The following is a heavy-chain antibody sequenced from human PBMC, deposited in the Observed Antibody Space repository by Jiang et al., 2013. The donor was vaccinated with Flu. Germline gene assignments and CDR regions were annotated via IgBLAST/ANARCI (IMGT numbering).Heavy chain of an antibody. CDR3: AAAASITMWAFAF. CDR1: GVSISSGDYF. CDR2: IYHGDDS. Sequence: GPGLVKPSQTLSLTCTVSGVSISSGDYFWSWIRQPPGKGLEWIAYIYHGDDSYYNPSLKSRGTISVDTSKNQFSLKVRSVTAADTAVYYCAAAASITMWAFAFWGQGTMVTV. V-gene: IGHV4-30-4*01. J-gene: IGHJ3*01. D-gene: IGHD6-25*01.